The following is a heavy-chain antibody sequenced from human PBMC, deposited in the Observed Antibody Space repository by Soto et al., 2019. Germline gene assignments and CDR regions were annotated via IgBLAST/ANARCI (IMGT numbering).Heavy chain of an antibody. Sequence: PSETLSLTCAVSGYSISSGYYWGWIRQPPGKGLEWIGSIYHSVSTYYNPSLKSRVTISVDTSKNQFYLKLSSVTAADTAVYCCARSSGRYYYYSGMDVWGKGTTATSHQ. J-gene: IGHJ6*04. CDR2: IYHSVST. CDR1: GYSISSGYY. D-gene: IGHD1-26*01. V-gene: IGHV4-38-2*01. CDR3: ARSSGRYYYYSGMDV.